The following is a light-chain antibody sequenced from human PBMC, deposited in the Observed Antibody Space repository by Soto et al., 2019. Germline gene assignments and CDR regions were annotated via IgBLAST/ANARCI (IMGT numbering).Light chain of an antibody. CDR3: QQSENGPLT. V-gene: IGKV1-33*01. CDR2: DAS. J-gene: IGKJ4*01. CDR1: QDINKY. Sequence: DIQMTQSPSSLSASVGDRITITCQASQDINKYLNWYQQKLGKAPKLLIYDASNLQRGVPSRFSGSGSGTHFSLSISNLQPEDIATYYCQQSENGPLTFGGGTKVDIK.